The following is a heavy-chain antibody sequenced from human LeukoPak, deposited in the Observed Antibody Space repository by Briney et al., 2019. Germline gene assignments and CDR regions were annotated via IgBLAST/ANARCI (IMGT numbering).Heavy chain of an antibody. Sequence: GGSLRLSCAASGFTFSSYAMHWVRQAPGKGLEWVAVISYDGSNKYYADSVKGRFTISRDNSKNTLYLQMNSLRAEDTAVYYCARGHCGPLYFDYWGQGTLVTVSS. D-gene: IGHD2-21*01. V-gene: IGHV3-30-3*01. CDR3: ARGHCGPLYFDY. CDR2: ISYDGSNK. J-gene: IGHJ4*02. CDR1: GFTFSSYA.